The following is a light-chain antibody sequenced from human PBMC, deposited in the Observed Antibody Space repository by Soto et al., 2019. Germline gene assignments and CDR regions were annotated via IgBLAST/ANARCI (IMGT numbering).Light chain of an antibody. J-gene: IGKJ1*01. V-gene: IGKV1-9*01. CDR3: QQYETISGT. CDR2: DAS. CDR1: HGISTY. Sequence: EILLTQSPSFLSASVGERVTLTCRASHGISTYLAWYQQKLGQAPKLLIYDASTLPTGVPSRFSGSRSGTKFSLTIASRQPDDVSTYYCQQYETISGTFGPGTKVDIK.